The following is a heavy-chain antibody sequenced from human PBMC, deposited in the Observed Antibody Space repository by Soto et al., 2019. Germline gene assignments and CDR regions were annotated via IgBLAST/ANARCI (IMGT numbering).Heavy chain of an antibody. J-gene: IGHJ2*01. V-gene: IGHV4-34*01. CDR2: INHSGST. D-gene: IGHD2-15*01. CDR1: GGSFSGFY. CDR3: VSKLGSCTGGSSNWYFVL. Sequence: SETLSLTCAVHGGSFSGFYWCWIRQPPGKGLEWIGEINHSGSTNYNPSLKSRVTISADTSKNQFSLQLSSVTAADTAVYYCVSKLGSCTGGSSNWYFVLWGRGILVTVHS.